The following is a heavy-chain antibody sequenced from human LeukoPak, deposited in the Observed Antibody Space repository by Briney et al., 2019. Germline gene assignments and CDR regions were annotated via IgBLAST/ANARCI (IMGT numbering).Heavy chain of an antibody. CDR3: ARLIAVAGTSY. Sequence: SETLSLTCTVSGGSISSSSYYWGWIRQPPGKGLEWIGSIYYSGSTYYNLTLKRRVTISVDTSKNQFSLKLSSVTAADTAVYYCARLIAVAGTSYWGQGTLVTVSS. J-gene: IGHJ4*02. CDR2: IYYSGST. CDR1: GGSISSSSYY. D-gene: IGHD6-19*01. V-gene: IGHV4-39*01.